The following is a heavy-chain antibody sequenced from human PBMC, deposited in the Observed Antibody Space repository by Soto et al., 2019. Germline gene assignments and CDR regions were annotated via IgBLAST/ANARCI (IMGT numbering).Heavy chain of an antibody. CDR3: ARDGGYDSDYYYGMDV. Sequence: QVQLVQSGAEVKKPGSSVKVSCKASGGTFSSYTISWVRQAPGQGLEWMGRIIPILGIANYAQKFQGRVTITADKSTSTAYMELSSLRSEDTAVYYCARDGGYDSDYYYGMDVWGQGTTVTVSS. J-gene: IGHJ6*02. V-gene: IGHV1-69*08. CDR2: IIPILGIA. D-gene: IGHD5-12*01. CDR1: GGTFSSYT.